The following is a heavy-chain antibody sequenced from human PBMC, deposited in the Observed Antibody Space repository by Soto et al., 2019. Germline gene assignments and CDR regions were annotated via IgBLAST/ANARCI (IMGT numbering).Heavy chain of an antibody. CDR2: ISYDGSNK. CDR3: ARETAPPVTYAPRGTDV. V-gene: IGHV3-30-3*01. D-gene: IGHD4-17*01. CDR1: GFTFSSYA. Sequence: GGSLRLSCVGSGFTFSSYAMHWVRQAPGKGLEWVAVISYDGSNKYYADSVKGRFTISRDNSKNTLYLQMNSLRAEDTAVYYCARETAPPVTYAPRGTDVWGQGTTVTVSS. J-gene: IGHJ6*02.